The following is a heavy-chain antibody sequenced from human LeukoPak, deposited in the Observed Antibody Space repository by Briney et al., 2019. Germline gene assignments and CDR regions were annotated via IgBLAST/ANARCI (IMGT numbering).Heavy chain of an antibody. Sequence: ASVTVSCKVSGYTLTELSMHWVRQAPGKGLEWMGGFDPEDGETICAQTFQGRVTMTEDTSTDTAYMELSSLRSEDTAVYYCATAKSSGYYYRPSDWFDPWGQGTLVTVSS. CDR2: FDPEDGET. J-gene: IGHJ5*02. CDR1: GYTLTELS. CDR3: ATAKSSGYYYRPSDWFDP. D-gene: IGHD3-22*01. V-gene: IGHV1-24*01.